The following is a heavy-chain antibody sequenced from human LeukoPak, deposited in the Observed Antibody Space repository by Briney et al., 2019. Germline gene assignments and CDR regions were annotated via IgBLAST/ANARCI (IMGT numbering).Heavy chain of an antibody. J-gene: IGHJ4*02. CDR2: INPSGGST. CDR1: GYTFTSYY. CDR3: AREETPLRGVGYFDY. D-gene: IGHD3-10*01. Sequence: ASVKVSCKASGYTFTSYYMHWVRQAPGQGLEWMGIINPSGGSTSYAQKFQGRVTMTRDTSTSTVYMELSSLRSEDTAVYYCAREETPLRGVGYFDYWGQGTLVTVSS. V-gene: IGHV1-46*01.